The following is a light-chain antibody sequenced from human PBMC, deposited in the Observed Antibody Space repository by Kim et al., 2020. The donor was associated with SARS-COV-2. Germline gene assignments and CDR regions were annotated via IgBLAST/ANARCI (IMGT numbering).Light chain of an antibody. Sequence: TATLACAASTGAVTCDYDPNWLQQKPGPAPSTLFYSANHSHSWTPARFSGSLRGDNAAMTLSRVEPEEEADYYCLLSDGDTVIFGGGTQLTVL. CDR3: LLSDGDTVI. J-gene: IGLJ2*01. V-gene: IGLV7-43*01. CDR2: SAN. CDR1: TGAVTCDYD.